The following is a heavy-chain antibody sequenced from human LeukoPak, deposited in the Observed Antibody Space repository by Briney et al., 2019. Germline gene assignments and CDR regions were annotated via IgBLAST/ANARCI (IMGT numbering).Heavy chain of an antibody. V-gene: IGHV1-46*01. CDR3: AISGSYYGYYYYMDV. Sequence: ASVKVSCKASGYTFTSYYMHWVRQAPGQGLEWMGIINPSGGSTSYAQKFQGRVTMTRDTSTSTVYMELSSLRSEDTAVYYCAISGSYYGYYYYMDVWGKGTTVTVSS. D-gene: IGHD1-26*01. CDR2: INPSGGST. J-gene: IGHJ6*03. CDR1: GYTFTSYY.